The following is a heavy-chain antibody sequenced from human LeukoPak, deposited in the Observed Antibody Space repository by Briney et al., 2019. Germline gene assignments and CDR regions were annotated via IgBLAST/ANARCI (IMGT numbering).Heavy chain of an antibody. D-gene: IGHD3-9*01. V-gene: IGHV5-51*01. CDR1: GYNFTSYW. Sequence: GESLKVSCKGSGYNFTSYWIGWVRQMPGKGLEWMGIIYPGDSDTRYSPSFQGQVTISADKSISTAYLQWSSLKASDTAMYYCARLGGPLNWFYYYNYMDVWGKGTTVTVSS. CDR2: IYPGDSDT. CDR3: ARLGGPLNWFYYYNYMDV. J-gene: IGHJ6*03.